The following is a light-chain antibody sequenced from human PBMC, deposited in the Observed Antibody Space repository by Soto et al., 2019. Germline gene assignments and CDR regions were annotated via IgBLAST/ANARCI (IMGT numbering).Light chain of an antibody. Sequence: QSVLTQPASVSGSPGQSVTISCTGTSSDVGGYNYVSWYQQHPGKAPKVMIYDVTNRPSGVSNRFSGSKSGNTASLTISGLQAEDEADYYCSSYTSGNTRVFGGGTKLTVL. CDR3: SSYTSGNTRV. V-gene: IGLV2-14*03. CDR2: DVT. CDR1: SSDVGGYNY. J-gene: IGLJ3*02.